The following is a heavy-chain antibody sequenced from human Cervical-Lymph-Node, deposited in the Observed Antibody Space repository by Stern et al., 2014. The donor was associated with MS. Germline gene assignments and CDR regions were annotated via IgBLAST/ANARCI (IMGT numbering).Heavy chain of an antibody. Sequence: VQLVESGGGLVKPGGALRLSCSASGFTFGDYYMTWIRQAPGKGLEWVSYINNGGDNVWYADSVKGRFTISRDNAKDSLYLQMNSLRAEDTAVYYCARDPFTRRTNWPTPSFDYWGQGTLVTVSS. CDR1: GFTFGDYY. V-gene: IGHV3-11*01. J-gene: IGHJ4*02. D-gene: IGHD1-1*01. CDR2: INNGGDNV. CDR3: ARDPFTRRTNWPTPSFDY.